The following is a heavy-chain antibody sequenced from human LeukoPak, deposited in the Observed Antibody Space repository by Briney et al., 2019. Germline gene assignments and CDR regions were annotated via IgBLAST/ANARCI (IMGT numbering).Heavy chain of an antibody. CDR1: GYSISSGYY. J-gene: IGHJ5*02. CDR3: ARHGVLRFLEWFHWFDP. D-gene: IGHD3-3*01. V-gene: IGHV4-38-2*01. Sequence: SETLSLTCAVSGYSISSGYYWGWIRQPPGKGLERIGSIYHSGSTYYNPSLKSRVTISVDTSKNQFSLKLSSVTAADTAVYYCARHGVLRFLEWFHWFDPWGQGTLVTVSS. CDR2: IYHSGST.